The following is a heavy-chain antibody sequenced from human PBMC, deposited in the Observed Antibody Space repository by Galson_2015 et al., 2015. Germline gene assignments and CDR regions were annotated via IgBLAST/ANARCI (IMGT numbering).Heavy chain of an antibody. J-gene: IGHJ6*03. Sequence: SVKVSCKASGYTFTSYAMRWVRQAPGQRLEWMGWINAGNGNTKYSQKFQGRVTITRDTSASTAYMELSSLRSEDTAVYYCARDFNWNYVPYYYYMDVWGKGTTVTVSS. CDR2: INAGNGNT. CDR3: ARDFNWNYVPYYYYMDV. D-gene: IGHD1-7*01. V-gene: IGHV1-3*01. CDR1: GYTFTSYA.